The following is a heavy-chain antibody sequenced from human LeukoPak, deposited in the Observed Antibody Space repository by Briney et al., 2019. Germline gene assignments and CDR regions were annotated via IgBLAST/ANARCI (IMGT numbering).Heavy chain of an antibody. CDR3: ARGLLLRPFDY. V-gene: IGHV4-34*01. D-gene: IGHD3-22*01. Sequence: SETLSLTCAVYGGSFSGYYWSWIRQPPGKGLEWIGEINHSGSTNYNPSLKSRVTILVDTSENQFSLKLSSVTAADTAVYYCARGLLLRPFDYWGQGTLVTVSS. CDR2: INHSGST. J-gene: IGHJ4*02. CDR1: GGSFSGYY.